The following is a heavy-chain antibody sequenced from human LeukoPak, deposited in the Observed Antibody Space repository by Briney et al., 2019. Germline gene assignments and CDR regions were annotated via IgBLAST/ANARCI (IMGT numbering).Heavy chain of an antibody. Sequence: ASVKVSCKASGYTFTGYYMHWVRQAPGQGLEWMGWINPNSGGTNYAQKFQGRVTMTRDTSTSTAYMELSRLRSDDTAVYYCARVKGCVNYGMDVWGQGTTVTVSS. V-gene: IGHV1-2*02. CDR1: GYTFTGYY. CDR2: INPNSGGT. J-gene: IGHJ6*02. CDR3: ARVKGCVNYGMDV. D-gene: IGHD2-21*01.